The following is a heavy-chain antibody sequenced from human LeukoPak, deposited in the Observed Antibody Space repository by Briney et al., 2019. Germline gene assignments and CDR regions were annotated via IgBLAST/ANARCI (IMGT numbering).Heavy chain of an antibody. D-gene: IGHD2-21*01. CDR1: GGSISGSRSY. V-gene: IGHV4-39*01. J-gene: IGHJ4*02. CDR2: VFHSGTT. Sequence: PSETLSLTCTVSGGSISGSRSYWGWIRQPPGKGLEWIGSVFHSGTTYYNPSLKSRITISVDTSKNQFSLKLSSVTAADTAVYYCARRDYSGDNPVLDYWGRGTLVTVSS. CDR3: ARRDYSGDNPVLDY.